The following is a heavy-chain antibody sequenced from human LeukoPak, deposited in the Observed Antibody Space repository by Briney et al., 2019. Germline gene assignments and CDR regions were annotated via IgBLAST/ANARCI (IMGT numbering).Heavy chain of an antibody. J-gene: IGHJ6*02. CDR2: IIPIFGTA. V-gene: IGHV1-69*13. Sequence: ASVKVSCKASGGTFSSYAISWVRQAPGQGLEWMGGIIPIFGTANYAQKFQGRVTITADESTSTAYMELSSLRSEDTAVYCCATTVAPYGMDVWGQGTTVTVSS. D-gene: IGHD5-12*01. CDR3: ATTVAPYGMDV. CDR1: GGTFSSYA.